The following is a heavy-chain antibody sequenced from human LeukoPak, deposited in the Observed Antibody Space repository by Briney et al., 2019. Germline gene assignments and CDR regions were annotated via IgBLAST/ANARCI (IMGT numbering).Heavy chain of an antibody. CDR1: GGSISSGDYY. Sequence: SETLSLTCTVSGGSISSGDYYWSWIRQPPGKGLEWIGYIYYSGSTYYNPSLKSRVTISVDTSKNQFSLKLGSVTAADTAVYYCAREYPGNDYGMDVWGKGTTVTVSS. CDR2: IYYSGST. V-gene: IGHV4-30-4*01. D-gene: IGHD1-14*01. J-gene: IGHJ6*04. CDR3: AREYPGNDYGMDV.